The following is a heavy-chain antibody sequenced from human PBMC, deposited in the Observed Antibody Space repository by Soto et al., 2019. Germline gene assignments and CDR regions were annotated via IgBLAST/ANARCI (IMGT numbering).Heavy chain of an antibody. J-gene: IGHJ4*02. CDR2: ISYSGST. CDR1: SGSISSSTYY. Sequence: QLQLQESGPGLVKPSETLSLTCNVSSGSISSSTYYWGWIRQPPGKGLEWIGSISYSGSTYYNLSLKSRLTLSVDTSKNQSSRKLSSVTAADTAVYYCARHGRGERIIDYWGQGTVVTVSS. D-gene: IGHD1-26*01. V-gene: IGHV4-39*01. CDR3: ARHGRGERIIDY.